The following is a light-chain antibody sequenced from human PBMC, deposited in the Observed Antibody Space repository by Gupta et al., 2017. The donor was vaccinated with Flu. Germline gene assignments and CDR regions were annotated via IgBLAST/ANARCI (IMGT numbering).Light chain of an antibody. J-gene: IGLJ3*02. Sequence: GQTARITCGGINSERKRGHWYQQKPGQAPGLCVEDESDRPSGITERFSGSNSGNTATLTIQRVEAGEEADYDCTVWAGKRAHGVFGGGTKLTVL. V-gene: IGLV3-21*02. CDR3: TVWAGKRAHGV. CDR1: NSERKR. CDR2: DES.